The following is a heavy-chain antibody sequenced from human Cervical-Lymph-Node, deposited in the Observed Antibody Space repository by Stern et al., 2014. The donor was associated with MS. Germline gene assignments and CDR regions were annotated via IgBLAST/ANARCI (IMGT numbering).Heavy chain of an antibody. CDR3: ARHPAAAGTGVHLEY. D-gene: IGHD6-13*01. CDR1: GFSFSSYG. Sequence: VQLVESGGGVVQPGRSLRLSCAASGFSFSSYGMYWVRQAPGKGLGGGSVIWHDGKNEYYADSVKGRFTISRDNAKSTVYLQMNSLRDEDTAVYFCARHPAAAGTGVHLEYWGQGTLVIVSS. J-gene: IGHJ4*02. CDR2: IWHDGKNE. V-gene: IGHV3-33*01.